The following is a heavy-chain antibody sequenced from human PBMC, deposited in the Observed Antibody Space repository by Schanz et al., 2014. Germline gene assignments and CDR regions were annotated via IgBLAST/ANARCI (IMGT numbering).Heavy chain of an antibody. D-gene: IGHD3-3*01. CDR3: ARQPGRITVSGVVSNWFDP. J-gene: IGHJ5*02. V-gene: IGHV3-30-3*01. CDR1: GFTFSNYA. Sequence: QGQLVESGGGVVQPGRSLRLSCAASGFTFSNYAMHWVRQAPGKGLEWVAFISYDGSNKYYADSVKGRFTISRDNSKNTLYLQMNSLRVEDTAVYYCARQPGRITVSGVVSNWFDPWGQGTLVTVSS. CDR2: ISYDGSNK.